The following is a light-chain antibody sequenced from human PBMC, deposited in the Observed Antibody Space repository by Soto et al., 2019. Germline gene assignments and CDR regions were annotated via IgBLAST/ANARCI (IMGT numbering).Light chain of an antibody. CDR2: DVS. CDR3: CSYAGSWV. Sequence: QSALTQPRSVSGSPGQSVTISCTGTSSDVGGYNYVSWYQQHPGKAPKLMIYDVSKRPSGVPDRFSGSKSGNTASLSISGLQAEDEADSYSCSYAGSWVFGGGTKLTVL. J-gene: IGLJ3*02. V-gene: IGLV2-11*01. CDR1: SSDVGGYNY.